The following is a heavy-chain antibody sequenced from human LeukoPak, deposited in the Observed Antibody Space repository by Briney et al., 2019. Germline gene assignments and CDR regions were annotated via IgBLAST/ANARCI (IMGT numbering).Heavy chain of an antibody. CDR2: INHSGST. CDR3: ARWDGYSPRVRRYYGMDV. CDR1: GGSFSGYY. D-gene: IGHD3-22*01. J-gene: IGHJ6*02. Sequence: SETLSLTCAVYGGSFSGYYWSWIRQPPGKGLEWIGEINHSGSTNYNPSLKSRVTISVDTPKNQFSLKLSSVTAADTAVYYCARWDGYSPRVRRYYGMDVWGQGTTVTVSS. V-gene: IGHV4-34*01.